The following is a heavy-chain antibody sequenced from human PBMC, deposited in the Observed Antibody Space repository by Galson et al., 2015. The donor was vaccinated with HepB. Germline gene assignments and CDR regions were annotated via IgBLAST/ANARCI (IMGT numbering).Heavy chain of an antibody. J-gene: IGHJ3*02. CDR1: GFTFSSYA. D-gene: IGHD3-22*01. V-gene: IGHV3-30-3*01. CDR3: ARSYYYDSSGYPPGGAFDI. CDR2: ISYDGSNK. Sequence: SLRLSCAASGFTFSSYAMHWVRQAPGKGLEWVAVISYDGSNKYYADSAKGRFTISRDNSKNTLYLQMNSLRSEDTAVYYCARSYYYDSSGYPPGGAFDIWGQGTMVTVSS.